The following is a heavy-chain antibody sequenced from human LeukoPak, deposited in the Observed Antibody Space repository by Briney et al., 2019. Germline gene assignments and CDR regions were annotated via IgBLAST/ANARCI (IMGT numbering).Heavy chain of an antibody. J-gene: IGHJ4*02. CDR2: FYYSGIT. CDR1: GVSISSGDYH. CDR3: AIGMITFGGVGDY. V-gene: IGHV4-30-4*01. D-gene: IGHD3-16*01. Sequence: PSQTLSLTCTVSGVSISSGDYHWRWIRQPPGKGLEWIGYFYYSGITYYNQSLKSRVTISVDTYKNQFSLKLSSVTAADTAVYYCAIGMITFGGVGDYWGQGTLVTVSS.